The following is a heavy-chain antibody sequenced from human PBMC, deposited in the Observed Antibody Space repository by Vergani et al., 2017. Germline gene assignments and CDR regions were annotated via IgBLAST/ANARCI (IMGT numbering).Heavy chain of an antibody. D-gene: IGHD5-12*01. Sequence: EVQLVESGGGLVQPGGSLRLSCAASGFTVSSNYMSWVRQAPGKGLEWVSVIYSGGSTYYADSVKGRFTISRHNSKNTLYLQMNSLRAEDTAVYYCARDRVDIVXTTTSYYYYYGMDVWGQGTTVTVSS. CDR1: GFTVSSNY. CDR3: ARDRVDIVXTTTSYYYYYGMDV. CDR2: IYSGGST. V-gene: IGHV3-53*04. J-gene: IGHJ6*02.